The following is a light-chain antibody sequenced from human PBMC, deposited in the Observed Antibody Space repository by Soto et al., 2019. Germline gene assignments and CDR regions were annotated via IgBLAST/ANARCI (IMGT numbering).Light chain of an antibody. J-gene: IGLJ2*01. CDR2: LNSDGSH. CDR1: SGHSSYA. V-gene: IGLV4-69*01. Sequence: QPVLTQSPSASASLGASVKLTCTLSSGHSSYAIAWHQQQPEKGPRYLMKLNSDGSHSKGDGIPDRCSGSSSGAERYLTIAGLQSEDEADYYCQTWGTGIRVFGGGTKLTVL. CDR3: QTWGTGIRV.